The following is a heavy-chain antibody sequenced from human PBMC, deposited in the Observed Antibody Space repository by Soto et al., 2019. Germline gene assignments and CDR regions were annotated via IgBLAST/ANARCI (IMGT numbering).Heavy chain of an antibody. CDR1: GFSLSTSGVG. CDR3: AHRLSGYDYKKYYFDY. V-gene: IGHV2-5*01. D-gene: IGHD5-12*01. J-gene: IGHJ4*02. CDR2: IYWNDDK. Sequence: SGPTLVKPTQTLTLTCTFSGFSLSTSGVGVGWIRQPPGKALEWLALIYWNDDKRYSPSLKSRLTITKDTSKNQVVLTMTNMDPVDTATYYCAHRLSGYDYKKYYFDYWGQGTLVTVSS.